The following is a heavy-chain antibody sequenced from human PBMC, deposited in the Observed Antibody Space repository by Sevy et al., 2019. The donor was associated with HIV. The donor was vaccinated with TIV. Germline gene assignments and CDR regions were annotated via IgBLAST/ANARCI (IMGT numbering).Heavy chain of an antibody. D-gene: IGHD2-15*01. J-gene: IGHJ4*02. CDR2: VSYDGADK. CDR3: AKDMVDCSGGTCYSGAVSPFES. V-gene: IGHV3-30*18. CDR1: GFIFNNYD. Sequence: GGSLRLSCAASGFIFNNYDMYWIRQAPGKGLEWVATVSYDGADKDYADIVKGRFTISRECSRSMLYLQRSSLRPEDTGVYFCAKDMVDCSGGTCYSGAVSPFESWGQGTLVTVSS.